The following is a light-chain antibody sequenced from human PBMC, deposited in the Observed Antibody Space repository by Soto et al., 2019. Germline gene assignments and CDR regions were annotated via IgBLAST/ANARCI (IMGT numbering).Light chain of an antibody. CDR1: QSVSSN. V-gene: IGKV3-15*01. Sequence: EIFMTQSPSTLSVSPVEIATLSCRASQSVSSNLAWYQQKPGQAPRLLIYGASTRATGIPARFSGSGSGTEFTLTISSLQSEDFAVYYCQQYNNWPPWTFGQGTKVDIK. J-gene: IGKJ1*01. CDR2: GAS. CDR3: QQYNNWPPWT.